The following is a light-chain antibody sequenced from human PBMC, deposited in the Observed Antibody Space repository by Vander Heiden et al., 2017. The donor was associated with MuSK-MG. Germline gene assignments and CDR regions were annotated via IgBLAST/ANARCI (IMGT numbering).Light chain of an antibody. CDR1: QSVGRN. Sequence: IVLTQSPATLSLSPGDRATLPCRASQSVGRNLAWYQHQPGQPPRLLVYGASTRAYGAPDRFSGSGSGTEFTLTIRSLQPEDFAVYYCQQFTDRPPMYTFGQGTTLEIK. CDR2: GAS. V-gene: IGKV3-15*01. J-gene: IGKJ2*01. CDR3: QQFTDRPPMYT.